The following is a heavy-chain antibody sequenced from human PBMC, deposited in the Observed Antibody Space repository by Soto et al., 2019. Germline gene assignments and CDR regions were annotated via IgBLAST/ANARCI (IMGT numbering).Heavy chain of an antibody. D-gene: IGHD6-19*01. J-gene: IGHJ4*02. V-gene: IGHV4-59*01. CDR3: ARRYSSGFDY. Sequence: QVQLQESCPGLVKPSETLSLTCTVSGGSISSYYWSWIRQPPGKGLEWIGYIYYSGSTNYNPSLKSRVTISVDTSKNQFSLKLSSVTAADTAVYYCARRYSSGFDYWGQGTLVTVSS. CDR2: IYYSGST. CDR1: GGSISSYY.